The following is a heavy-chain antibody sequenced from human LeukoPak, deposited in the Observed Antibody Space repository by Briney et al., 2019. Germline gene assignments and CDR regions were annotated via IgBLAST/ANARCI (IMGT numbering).Heavy chain of an antibody. V-gene: IGHV4-34*01. D-gene: IGHD3-16*01. CDR2: INHSGST. Sequence: PSETLSLTCAVYGGSFSGYSRSWIRQPPGKGLEWIGEINHSGSTNYNPSLKSRVTISVDTSKKQFSLKLSSVTAADTAVYYCARGRLLMWFDPWGQGTLVTVSS. CDR3: ARGRLLMWFDP. CDR1: GGSFSGYS. J-gene: IGHJ5*02.